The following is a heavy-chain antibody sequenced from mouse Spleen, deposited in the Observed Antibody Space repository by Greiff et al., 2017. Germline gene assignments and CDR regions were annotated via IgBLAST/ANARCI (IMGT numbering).Heavy chain of an antibody. CDR3: ARVRTGTGAMDY. D-gene: IGHD4-1*01. CDR1: GYSITSGYY. CDR2: ISYDGSN. J-gene: IGHJ4*01. V-gene: IGHV3-6*01. Sequence: DVKLQESGPGLVKPSQSLSLTCSVTGYSITSGYYWNWIRQFPGNKLEWMGYISYDGSNNYNPSLKNRISITRDTSKNQFFLKLNSVTTEDTATYYCARVRTGTGAMDYWGQGTSVTVSS.